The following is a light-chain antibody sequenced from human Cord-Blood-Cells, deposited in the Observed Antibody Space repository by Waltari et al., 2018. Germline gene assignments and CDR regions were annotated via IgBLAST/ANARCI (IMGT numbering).Light chain of an antibody. CDR1: QSVGSSY. Sequence: EIVLTQSPGTLSLSPGARATLACRASQSVGSSYLAWYQQKPGQAPRLLIYGASSRATGIPDRLRGSGSGTAFTLTISRLEPEDFAVYYSQQYGRSITFGPGTKVEIK. J-gene: IGKJ3*01. CDR2: GAS. CDR3: QQYGRSIT. V-gene: IGKV3-20*01.